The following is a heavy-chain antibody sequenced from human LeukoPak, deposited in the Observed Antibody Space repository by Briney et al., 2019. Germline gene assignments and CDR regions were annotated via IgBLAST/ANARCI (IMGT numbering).Heavy chain of an antibody. V-gene: IGHV3-23*01. D-gene: IGHD3-10*01. CDR2: FSFNGVTT. CDR3: ARYVFSYGSGSYLAH. Sequence: GGSLRLSCAASGFTFSNYAMSWVRQAPGKGLEWVSTFSFNGVTTYYADSAKGRFTISRDNSKNTVYLQMNNLRAEDTAVYYCARYVFSYGSGSYLAHWGQGTLVTVSS. J-gene: IGHJ4*02. CDR1: GFTFSNYA.